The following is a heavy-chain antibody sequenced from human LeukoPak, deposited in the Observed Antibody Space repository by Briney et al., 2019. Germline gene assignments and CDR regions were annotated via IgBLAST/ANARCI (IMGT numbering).Heavy chain of an antibody. CDR1: GFSFSSYT. D-gene: IGHD1-14*01. CDR2: ISSSSSYI. CDR3: ARNDAFDI. V-gene: IGHV3-21*01. J-gene: IGHJ3*02. Sequence: GGSLRLSCAASGFSFSSYTMNWVRQAPGKGLEWVSSISSSSSYIYYADSVKGRFTISRDNAQNSLYLQMNSLRAEDTAVYYCARNDAFDIWGQGTMVTVSS.